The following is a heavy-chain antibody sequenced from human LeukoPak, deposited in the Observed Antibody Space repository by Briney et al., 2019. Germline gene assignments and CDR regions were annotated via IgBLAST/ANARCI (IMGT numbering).Heavy chain of an antibody. CDR2: ISAYNGNT. Sequence: GASVKVSCKASGGTFSSYAISWVRQAPGQGLEWMGWISAYNGNTNYAQKLQGRVTMTTDTSTSTAYMELSSLRSEDTAVYYCARVAREITYYDILTGYYNYYYYMDVWGKGTTVTVSS. J-gene: IGHJ6*03. CDR3: ARVAREITYYDILTGYYNYYYYMDV. V-gene: IGHV1-18*01. CDR1: GGTFSSYA. D-gene: IGHD3-9*01.